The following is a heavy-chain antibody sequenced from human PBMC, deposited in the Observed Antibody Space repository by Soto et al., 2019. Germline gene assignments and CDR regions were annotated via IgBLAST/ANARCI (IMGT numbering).Heavy chain of an antibody. J-gene: IGHJ5*02. CDR1: GGTFSRYA. V-gene: IGHV1-69*13. CDR2: IIPIFGTA. D-gene: IGHD3-22*01. CDR3: ARDRWTYYYDSSGYYPPTLEPRLIDP. Sequence: SVKVSCKASGGTFSRYAISWVRQAPGQGLEWMGGIIPIFGTANYAQKFQGRVTITADESTSTAYMELSSLRSEDTAVYYCARDRWTYYYDSSGYYPPTLEPRLIDPWGQGTLVTVSS.